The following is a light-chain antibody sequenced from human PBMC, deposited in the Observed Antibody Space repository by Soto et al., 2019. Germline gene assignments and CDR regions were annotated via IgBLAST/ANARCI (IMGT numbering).Light chain of an antibody. J-gene: IGLJ2*01. CDR2: DVS. CDR3: SSYTRSSTRV. V-gene: IGLV2-14*01. Sequence: QSVLTQPASVSGSPGQSSTISCTGTSSDVGGYNYVSWYQQHPGKAPKLMIYDVSNRPSGVSDRFSGSKSGNTASLTISGLQAEDEADYYCSSYTRSSTRVFGGGTKVTVL. CDR1: SSDVGGYNY.